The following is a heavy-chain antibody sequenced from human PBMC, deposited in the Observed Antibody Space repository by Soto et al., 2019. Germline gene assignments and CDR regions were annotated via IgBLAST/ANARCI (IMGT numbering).Heavy chain of an antibody. CDR2: ISSSGGTI. V-gene: IGHV3-48*03. CDR1: GFSFSDYE. D-gene: IGHD3-16*01. CDR3: ARDAFEIDYKFGLDV. Sequence: PGGSLRLSCAASGFSFSDYEMNWVRQTPGKGLEWLSYISSSGGTIKYADSVKGRFTISRDNAKNSLYLQMHSLRADDTAVYYCARDAFEIDYKFGLDVWGQGTPVTVSS. J-gene: IGHJ6*02.